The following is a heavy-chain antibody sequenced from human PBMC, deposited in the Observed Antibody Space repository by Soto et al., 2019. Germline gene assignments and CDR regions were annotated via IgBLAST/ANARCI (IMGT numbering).Heavy chain of an antibody. CDR3: ARGAVYRTDHYYRGMDV. Sequence: GGSLRLSCAASGFNFNGYGISWVRQSPEKGLEWVASINFFLGKTYYADSVKGRSTISKDDAKDTVYLHLNSLRADDTAIYYCARGAVYRTDHYYRGMDVRGQGSPVTVSS. J-gene: IGHJ6*02. V-gene: IGHV3-23*01. D-gene: IGHD4-4*01. CDR1: GFNFNGYG. CDR2: INFFLGKT.